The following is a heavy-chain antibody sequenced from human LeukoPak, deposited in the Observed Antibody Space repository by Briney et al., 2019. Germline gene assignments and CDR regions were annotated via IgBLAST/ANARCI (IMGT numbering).Heavy chain of an antibody. CDR2: ISTSGGNT. Sequence: PGGSLRLSCAASGFTFSNYAMTWVRQAPGKGLEWVSAISTSGGNTYYADSVKGRFTISRDNSKNTLYLQMNSLRAEDTAVYYCAKDLGTSESYYVSFDYWGQGTLVTVSS. CDR3: AKDLGTSESYYVSFDY. CDR1: GFTFSNYA. J-gene: IGHJ4*02. V-gene: IGHV3-23*01. D-gene: IGHD1-26*01.